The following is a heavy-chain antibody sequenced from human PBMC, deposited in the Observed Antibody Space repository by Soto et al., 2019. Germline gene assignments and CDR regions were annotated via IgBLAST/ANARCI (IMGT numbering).Heavy chain of an antibody. CDR1: GFTFSDYT. Sequence: QVQLVESGGGVVQPGRSLRLSCSASGFTFSDYTMHWVRQAPGRGLEWVAIILYDESDQYYSDSVKGRFTISRDNSKNTLYLQMHSPTTEDTAVYYCAKDGTHLWSKQYYFDSWGQGALVTVSS. CDR2: ILYDESDQ. V-gene: IGHV3-30*18. CDR3: AKDGTHLWSKQYYFDS. J-gene: IGHJ4*02. D-gene: IGHD1-26*01.